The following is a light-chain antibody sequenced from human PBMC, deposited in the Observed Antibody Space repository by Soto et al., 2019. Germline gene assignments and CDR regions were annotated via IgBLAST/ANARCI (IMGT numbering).Light chain of an antibody. CDR1: QSLLHSDAETY. J-gene: IGKJ1*01. CDR3: MLSILLPWT. CDR2: EVS. V-gene: IGKV2D-29*01. Sequence: DIVMTQTPLSLSVTPGQPASISCKSSQSLLHSDAETYLYWYLQKPGQPPQLLIYEVSNRLSGVPARFSGSGSGTDFTLTISRVEAVDVGLYYFMLSILLPWTFGQGTNVEIK.